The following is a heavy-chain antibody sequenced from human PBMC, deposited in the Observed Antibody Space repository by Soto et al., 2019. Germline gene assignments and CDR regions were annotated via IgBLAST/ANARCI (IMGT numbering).Heavy chain of an antibody. CDR1: GFTFSSYW. CDR3: ARESGYSNGWYRTRSQDFDY. CDR2: IKQDGSEK. V-gene: IGHV3-7*01. Sequence: GGSLRLSCAASGFTFSSYWMSWVRQAPGKGLEWVASIKQDGSEKYYVDSVKGRFTISRDNAKNSLYLQMNSLRAEDTAVYYCARESGYSNGWYRTRSQDFDYWGQGTLVTVSS. D-gene: IGHD6-19*01. J-gene: IGHJ4*01.